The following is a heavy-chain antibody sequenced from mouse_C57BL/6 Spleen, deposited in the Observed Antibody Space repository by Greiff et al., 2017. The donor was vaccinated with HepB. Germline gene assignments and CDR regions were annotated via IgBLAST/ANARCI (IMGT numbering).Heavy chain of an antibody. V-gene: IGHV5-17*01. Sequence: DVKLVESGGGLVKPGGSLKLSCAASGFTFSDYGMHWVRQAPEKGLEWVAYISSGSSTIYYADTVKGRFTISRDNAKNTLFLQMTSLRSEDTAMYYCARGGIGRGYFDVWGTGTTVTVSS. J-gene: IGHJ1*03. CDR3: ARGGIGRGYFDV. CDR2: ISSGSSTI. D-gene: IGHD2-14*01. CDR1: GFTFSDYG.